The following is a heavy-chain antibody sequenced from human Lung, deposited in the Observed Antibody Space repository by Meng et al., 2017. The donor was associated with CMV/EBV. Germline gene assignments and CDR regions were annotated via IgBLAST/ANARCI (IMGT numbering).Heavy chain of an antibody. V-gene: IGHV1-69*05. J-gene: IGHJ4*02. Sequence: SVKVSXKASGGTFSSYAISWVRQAPGQGLEWMGGIIPIFGTANYVQKFQGRVTITTDESTSTAYMELSSLRSEDTAVYYCARGKDIVVVPAAYTFDYWGQGTXVTVSS. CDR2: IIPIFGTA. CDR1: GGTFSSYA. D-gene: IGHD2-2*01. CDR3: ARGKDIVVVPAAYTFDY.